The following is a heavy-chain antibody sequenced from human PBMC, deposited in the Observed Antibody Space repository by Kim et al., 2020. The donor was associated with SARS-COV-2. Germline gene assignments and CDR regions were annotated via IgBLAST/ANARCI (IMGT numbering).Heavy chain of an antibody. J-gene: IGHJ4*02. CDR1: GLTFSDYF. D-gene: IGHD3-3*01. V-gene: IGHV3-11*03. CDR3: ARGHTILNY. Sequence: GGSLRLSCAASGLTFSDYFMTWVRQAPGKGLEWVSYIDYNSDATKYADSVKGRFTISRDNAKSSLYLQMNSLRAEDTAVYYCARGHTILNYWGQGTLVTVSS. CDR2: IDYNSDAT.